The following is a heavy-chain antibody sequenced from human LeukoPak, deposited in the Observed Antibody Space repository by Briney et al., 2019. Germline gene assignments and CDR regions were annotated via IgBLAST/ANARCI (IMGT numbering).Heavy chain of an antibody. CDR3: ARDLGWFGELLYYYYGMDV. CDR1: GYTFTSYG. V-gene: IGHV1-18*01. Sequence: ASVKVSCKASGYTFTSYGISWVRQAPGQGLEWMGWISAYNGNTNYAQKLQGRVTMTTDTSTSTAYMELRSLRSDDTAVYYCARDLGWFGELLYYYYGMDVWGQGTTVNVSS. J-gene: IGHJ6*02. D-gene: IGHD3-10*01. CDR2: ISAYNGNT.